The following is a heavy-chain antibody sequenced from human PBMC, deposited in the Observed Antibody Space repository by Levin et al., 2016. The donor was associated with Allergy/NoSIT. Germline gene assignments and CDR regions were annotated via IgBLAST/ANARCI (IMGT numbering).Heavy chain of an antibody. CDR2: ILYDGGKK. CDR3: ARVGLSFHWVGNDYYGMDV. Sequence: GESLKISCAASRFTFNDYGMHWVCQAPGKGLEWVAVILYDGGKKYYVDSVKGRFTISRDNSKKMLYLQMNSLRAEDTAVYYCARVGLSFHWVGNDYYGMDVWGQGTTVTVSS. CDR1: RFTFNDYG. V-gene: IGHV3-30*03. D-gene: IGHD7-27*01. J-gene: IGHJ6*02.